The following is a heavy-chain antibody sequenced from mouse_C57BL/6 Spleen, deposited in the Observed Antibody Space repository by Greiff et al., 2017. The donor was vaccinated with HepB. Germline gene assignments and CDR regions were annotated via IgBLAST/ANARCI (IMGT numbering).Heavy chain of an antibody. J-gene: IGHJ4*01. CDR2: IYPGSGST. CDR3: ARGATVVATDAMDY. Sequence: VQLQQPGAELVKPGASVKMSCTASGYTFTSYWITWVKQRPGQGLEWIGDIYPGSGSTNYNEKFKSKATLTVDTSSSTAYMQLSSLTSEDSAVYYCARGATVVATDAMDYWGQGTSVTVSS. D-gene: IGHD1-1*01. CDR1: GYTFTSYW. V-gene: IGHV1-55*01.